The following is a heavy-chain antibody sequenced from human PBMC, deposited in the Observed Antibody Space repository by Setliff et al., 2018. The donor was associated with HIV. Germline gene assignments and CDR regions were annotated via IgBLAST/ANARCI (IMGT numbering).Heavy chain of an antibody. CDR1: GGSISNGGYY. CDR2: ISYSGDT. CDR3: ARAPYYDYRGLAVYYFDY. V-gene: IGHV4-39*07. J-gene: IGHJ4*02. Sequence: KTSETLSLTCHVSGGSISNGGYYWSWIRQHPGTGLEWIGSISYSGDTFYNTSLKTRITISVDTSKNHLSLKVSSLTAADTAVYYCARAPYYDYRGLAVYYFDYWGQGTLVTVSS. D-gene: IGHD3-22*01.